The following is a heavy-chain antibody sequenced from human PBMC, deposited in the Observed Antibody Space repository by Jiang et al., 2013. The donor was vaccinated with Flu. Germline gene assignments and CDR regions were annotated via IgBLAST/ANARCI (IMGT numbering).Heavy chain of an antibody. D-gene: IGHD3-9*01. Sequence: KGRFTISRDNSKNTLYLQMKSLRVEDTAVYYCARYMVPFYDILTGAGMDVWGQGTTITVSS. J-gene: IGHJ6*02. V-gene: IGHV3-30*01. CDR3: ARYMVPFYDILTGAGMDV.